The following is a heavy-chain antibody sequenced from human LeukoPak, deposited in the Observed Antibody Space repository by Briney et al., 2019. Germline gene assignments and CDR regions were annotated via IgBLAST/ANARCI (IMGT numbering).Heavy chain of an antibody. CDR2: INQDGGVQ. Sequence: GGSLRLSCAASGFTFSSYWMSWVRQVPGKGLEWVANINQDGGVQQYVGSVKGRFTISRDNAKNSLYLHLNSLRAEDTAVYYCTRLQRDRPDVYWGQGTLVTVSS. J-gene: IGHJ4*02. D-gene: IGHD1-14*01. CDR1: GFTFSSYW. CDR3: TRLQRDRPDVY. V-gene: IGHV3-7*01.